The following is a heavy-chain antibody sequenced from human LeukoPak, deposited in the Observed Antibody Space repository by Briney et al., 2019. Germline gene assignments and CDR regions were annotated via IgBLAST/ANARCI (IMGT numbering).Heavy chain of an antibody. V-gene: IGHV3-21*01. CDR3: ARERTTVGTGDVFDI. D-gene: IGHD4-23*01. CDR2: MTGSSSYI. J-gene: IGHJ3*02. CDR1: GFTFSSYS. Sequence: GSLRLSCAAYGFTFSSYSMNWVRQAPGRGLDWVSSMTGSSSYIYYADAVKGRFTISRDNAKNSLYLQMNSLRAEDTAVYYCARERTTVGTGDVFDIWGQGTMVTVSS.